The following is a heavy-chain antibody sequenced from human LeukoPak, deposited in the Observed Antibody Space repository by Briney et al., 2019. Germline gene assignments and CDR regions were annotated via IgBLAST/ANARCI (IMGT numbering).Heavy chain of an antibody. Sequence: SGTLSLTCAVYGGSFSGYYWSWIRQPPGKGLEWIGEINHSGSTNYNPSLKSRVTISVDTSKNQFSLKLSSVTAADTAVYYCARGSYYYGSGSYSAIVYWGQGTLVTVSS. J-gene: IGHJ4*02. CDR2: INHSGST. V-gene: IGHV4-34*01. CDR3: ARGSYYYGSGSYSAIVY. CDR1: GGSFSGYY. D-gene: IGHD3-10*01.